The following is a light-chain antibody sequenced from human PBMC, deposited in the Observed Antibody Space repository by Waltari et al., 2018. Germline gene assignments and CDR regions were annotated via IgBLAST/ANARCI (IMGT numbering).Light chain of an antibody. V-gene: IGKV1-39*01. Sequence: DIQMTQSPSSLSVSVGDRVNITCRASQSIRGFLNWYQHRPGKAPELLIFGASTLHNGVPSRFSGSGSGTDFTLTVSSLQPEDFTTYYCQQTYTTPYIFGQGTKLELK. J-gene: IGKJ2*01. CDR3: QQTYTTPYI. CDR1: QSIRGF. CDR2: GAS.